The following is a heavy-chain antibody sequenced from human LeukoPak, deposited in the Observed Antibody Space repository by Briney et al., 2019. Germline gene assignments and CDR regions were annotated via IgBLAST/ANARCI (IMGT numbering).Heavy chain of an antibody. J-gene: IGHJ3*02. D-gene: IGHD1-7*01. CDR3: ARAGYNWNYNAFDI. Sequence: GGSLRLSCAASGFTFSTFAMTWVRQAPGKGLEWVSSIIGSGGTTYYADSVKGRFTISRVNSQNTLYLQLNSLRAEDTAVYYCARAGYNWNYNAFDIWGQGTMVTVSS. CDR2: IIGSGGTT. V-gene: IGHV3-23*01. CDR1: GFTFSTFA.